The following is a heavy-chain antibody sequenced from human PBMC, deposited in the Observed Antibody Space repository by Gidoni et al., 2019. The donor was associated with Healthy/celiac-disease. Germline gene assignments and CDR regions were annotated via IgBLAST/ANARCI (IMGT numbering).Heavy chain of an antibody. CDR2: ISSSGSTI. Sequence: QVQLVESGGGLVKPGGSLRLSCAASGFTFSDYYLSWIRQAPGKGLEWVSYISSSGSTIYYADSVKGRFTISRDNAKNSLYLQMNSLRAEDTAVYYCARVRLEKGSVVPAALYFDYWGQGTLVTVSS. CDR1: GFTFSDYY. J-gene: IGHJ4*02. CDR3: ARVRLEKGSVVPAALYFDY. D-gene: IGHD2-2*01. V-gene: IGHV3-11*01.